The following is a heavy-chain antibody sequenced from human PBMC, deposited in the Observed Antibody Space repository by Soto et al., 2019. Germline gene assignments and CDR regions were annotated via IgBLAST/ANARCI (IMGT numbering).Heavy chain of an antibody. D-gene: IGHD4-4*01. J-gene: IGHJ1*01. V-gene: IGHV3-23*01. CDR1: GFTFSSYA. CDR3: AKAPVPDYTAYGSCVFEL. CDR2: IVGSGGRT. Sequence: EVPLLESGGGLVQPGGSLRLSCVASGFTFSSYAMSWVRQAPGKGLEWVSSIVGSGGRTYYADSVQGRFTISRDNSTNTLYLQMNSLGAEDTAIFYCAKAPVPDYTAYGSCVFELWGRGTLVTVSS.